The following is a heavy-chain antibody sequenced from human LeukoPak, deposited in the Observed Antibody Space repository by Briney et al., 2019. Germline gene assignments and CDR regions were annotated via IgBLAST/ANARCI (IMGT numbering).Heavy chain of an antibody. CDR3: ARGETRGPVTGFAY. Sequence: PGGSLRLSCAASGFTFSSYAMSWVRQAPGKGLEWVSAISGSGGSTYYADSVKGRFTISRDNSKNTLYLQMNSLRDEDTAVYYCARGETRGPVTGFAYWRQRSLVPVS. D-gene: IGHD2-8*02. CDR1: GFTFSSYA. V-gene: IGHV3-23*01. J-gene: IGHJ4*02. CDR2: ISGSGGST.